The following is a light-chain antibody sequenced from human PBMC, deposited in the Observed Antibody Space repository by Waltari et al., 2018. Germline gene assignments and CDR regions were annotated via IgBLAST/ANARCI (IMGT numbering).Light chain of an antibody. CDR2: EVN. V-gene: IGLV2-8*01. J-gene: IGLJ2*01. Sequence: QSALTQPPSASGSPGQSVTIPCTRITPTGYTSASWYQHHPGKAPKLIIYEVNRRPSGVPDRFSGSESGNTASLTVSGLQSEDEADYYCSSYEGTNTLLFGGGTKLTVL. CDR1: TPTGYTS. CDR3: SSYEGTNTLL.